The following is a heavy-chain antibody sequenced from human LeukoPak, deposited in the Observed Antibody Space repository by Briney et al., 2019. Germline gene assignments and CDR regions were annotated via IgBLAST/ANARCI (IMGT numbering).Heavy chain of an antibody. CDR2: IYNNENS. D-gene: IGHD1-20*01. Sequence: SSETLSLTCTVSGGSISSGGYYWSWIRQHPGKGLEWIGYIYNNENSFYNPSLKSGVTISADTSKNHFSLQLSSVTAADTAVYYCATYNWNQHACFAYWGQGTLVTVSS. CDR3: ATYNWNQHACFAY. CDR1: GGSISSGGYY. J-gene: IGHJ4*02. V-gene: IGHV4-31*03.